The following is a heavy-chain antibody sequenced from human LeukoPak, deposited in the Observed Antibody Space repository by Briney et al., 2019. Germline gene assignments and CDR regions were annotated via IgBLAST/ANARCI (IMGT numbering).Heavy chain of an antibody. CDR3: AKDSLGSNSPFDY. CDR1: GFTFSSYG. D-gene: IGHD1-26*01. CDR2: ISYDGSNK. V-gene: IGHV3-30*18. J-gene: IGHJ4*02. Sequence: GGSLRLSCAASGFTFSSYGMHWVRQAPGMGLEWVAVISYDGSNKYYADSVKGRFTISRDNSKNTLYLQMNSLRAEDTAAYYCAKDSLGSNSPFDYWGQGTLVTVSS.